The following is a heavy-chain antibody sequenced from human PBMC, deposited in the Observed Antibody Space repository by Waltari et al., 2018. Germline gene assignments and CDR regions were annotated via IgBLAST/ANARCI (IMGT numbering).Heavy chain of an antibody. J-gene: IGHJ5*02. CDR1: GGTFSSYA. CDR3: AREVAGRGWFDP. Sequence: QVQLVQSGAEVKKPGSSVKVSCKASGGTFSSYAISWVRQAPGQGLEWMGGIIPIFGTANYAQKFQGWVTMTRDTSISTAYMELSRLRSDDTAVYYCAREVAGRGWFDPWGQGTLVTVSS. CDR2: IIPIFGTA. D-gene: IGHD6-19*01. V-gene: IGHV1-69*06.